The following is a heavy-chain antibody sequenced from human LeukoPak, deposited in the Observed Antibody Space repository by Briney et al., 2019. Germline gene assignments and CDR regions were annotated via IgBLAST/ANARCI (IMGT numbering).Heavy chain of an antibody. CDR1: GGSINSRAYY. Sequence: PSETLSLTCTVSGGSINSRAYYWAWIRQTPGKGRQWIGSVYYGGSSYYTPSLKSRVTISVDTSKNQFSLKLNSLTAADTAVYYCARHFNYYYGMDVWGQGTTVTVSS. J-gene: IGHJ6*02. CDR3: ARHFNYYYGMDV. V-gene: IGHV4-39*01. CDR2: VYYGGSS.